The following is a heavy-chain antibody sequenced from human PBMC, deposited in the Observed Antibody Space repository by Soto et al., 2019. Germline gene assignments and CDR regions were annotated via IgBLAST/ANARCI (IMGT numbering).Heavy chain of an antibody. V-gene: IGHV1-18*01. J-gene: IGHJ2*01. CDR2: IGPYEGVT. CDR1: GYTFNDYG. Sequence: QVPLVQSGAEVKKPGASVRVSCKASGYTFNDYGISWVRQAPGQGLEWMGWIGPYEGVTNHAQTFQGRVTMTVDTSTTTADMELRSLRSDDTAFYYCARCYCSVGSCYTCWHFDLWGPGTLVTVTA. D-gene: IGHD2-15*01. CDR3: ARCYCSVGSCYTCWHFDL.